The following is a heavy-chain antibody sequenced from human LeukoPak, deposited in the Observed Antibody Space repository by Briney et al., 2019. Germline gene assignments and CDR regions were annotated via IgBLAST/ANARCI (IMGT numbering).Heavy chain of an antibody. CDR2: IWYDGSNK. V-gene: IGHV3-33*01. D-gene: IGHD5-18*01. CDR1: GFTSSSYG. CDR3: ARDGYRVSSMDV. J-gene: IGHJ6*02. Sequence: GGSLRLSCAASGFTSSSYGMHWVRQAPGKGLEWVAVIWYDGSNKYYADSVKGRFTISRDNSKNTLYLQMNSLRAEDTAVYYCARDGYRVSSMDVWGQGTTVTVSS.